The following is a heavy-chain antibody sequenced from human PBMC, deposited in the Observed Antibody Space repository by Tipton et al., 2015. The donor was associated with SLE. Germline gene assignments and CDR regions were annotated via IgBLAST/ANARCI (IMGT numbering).Heavy chain of an antibody. CDR3: AISSVVIAASD. CDR2: ISYDGSNK. D-gene: IGHD6-13*01. CDR1: GFTFSSYA. J-gene: IGHJ4*02. V-gene: IGHV3-30*04. Sequence: QLVQSGGGVVQPGRSLRLSCAASGFTFSSYAMHWVRQAPGKGLEWVAVISYDGSNKYYADSVKGRFTISRVNSKNTLYLQMNSLRAEDTAVYYCAISSVVIAASDWGQGTLVTVSS.